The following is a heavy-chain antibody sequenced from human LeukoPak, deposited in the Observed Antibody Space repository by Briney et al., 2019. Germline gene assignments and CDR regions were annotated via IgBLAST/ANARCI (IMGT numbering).Heavy chain of an antibody. CDR2: IYYGGST. J-gene: IGHJ4*02. D-gene: IGHD3-22*01. CDR1: GGSISSTSYY. CDR3: ARGAQTYYDKAPVDY. Sequence: SETLSLTCSVSGGSISSTSYYWAWIRQPPGKGLEWIGSIYYGGSTFYNPSLKSRVTISVDTSKSQFSLKLNSMTAADTAVYYCARGAQTYYDKAPVDYWGQGTLVTVSS. V-gene: IGHV4-39*07.